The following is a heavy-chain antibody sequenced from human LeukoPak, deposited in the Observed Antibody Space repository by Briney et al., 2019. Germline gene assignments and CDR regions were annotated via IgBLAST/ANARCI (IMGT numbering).Heavy chain of an antibody. CDR3: VRDVETRSMVRDY. Sequence: GASVKVSCKASGYTFTGYYMHWVRQAPGQGLEWMGWINPSSGGTNYAQKFQGRGTMTRDTSISTAYMELSRLTSDDTAVYYCVRDVETRSMVRDYWGQGTLVTVSS. J-gene: IGHJ4*02. CDR2: INPSSGGT. V-gene: IGHV1-2*02. CDR1: GYTFTGYY. D-gene: IGHD3-10*01.